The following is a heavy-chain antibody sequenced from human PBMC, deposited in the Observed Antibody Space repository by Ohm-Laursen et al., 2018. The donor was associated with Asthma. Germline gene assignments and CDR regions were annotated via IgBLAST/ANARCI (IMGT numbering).Heavy chain of an antibody. V-gene: IGHV4-30-2*01. CDR3: ARVIPTNWFDP. Sequence: TLSLTCVVSGGSISRGGYSWSWIRQPPGKGLDWIGYIYHSGSTYYNPSLKSRVTISVDRSKNQFSLKLSSVTAADTAVYYCARVIPTNWFDPWGQGTLVTVSS. CDR1: GGSISRGGYS. CDR2: IYHSGST. J-gene: IGHJ5*02.